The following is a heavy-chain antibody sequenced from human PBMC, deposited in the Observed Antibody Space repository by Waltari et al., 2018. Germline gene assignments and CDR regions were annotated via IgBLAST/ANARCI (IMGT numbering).Heavy chain of an antibody. CDR2: IDQSGKT. CDR1: GGSFSDYY. Sequence: QVQLQQWGAGLLKPSETLSLTCAVYGGSFSDYYWTWIRQSPGKGLEWIGEIDQSGKTNYNPSLKSRVTISEDPSTNQFSLNLSSVTAADTAVYYCARGRKVQYHWVTKIGVFDIWGQGTMVTVSS. J-gene: IGHJ3*02. D-gene: IGHD2-8*01. CDR3: ARGRKVQYHWVTKIGVFDI. V-gene: IGHV4-34*01.